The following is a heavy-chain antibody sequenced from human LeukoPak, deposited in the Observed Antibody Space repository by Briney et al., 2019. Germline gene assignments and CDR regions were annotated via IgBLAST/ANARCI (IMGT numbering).Heavy chain of an antibody. J-gene: IGHJ6*02. D-gene: IGHD3-22*01. CDR3: ARTMIVVVIGYYYGMDV. Sequence: GGSLRLSCAASGFTFSSYAMHWVRQAPGKGLDWVAIISYDGSNKYYADSVKGRFTISRDNSKNTLYLQMNSLRAEDTAVYYCARTMIVVVIGYYYGMDVWGQGTTVTVSS. CDR2: ISYDGSNK. CDR1: GFTFSSYA. V-gene: IGHV3-30-3*01.